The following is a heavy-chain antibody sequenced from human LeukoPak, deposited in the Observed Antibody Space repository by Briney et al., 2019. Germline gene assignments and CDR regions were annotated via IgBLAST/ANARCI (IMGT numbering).Heavy chain of an antibody. CDR2: IYTSGST. Sequence: TTSETLSLTCTVSGVSISSYYWSWLRQPAGKGLEWIGRIYTSGSTNYNPSLKSRVTMSVDTSKNQFSLKLSSVTAADTAVYYCARGIQPQPHNWFDPWGQGTLVTVSS. J-gene: IGHJ5*02. CDR3: ARGIQPQPHNWFDP. D-gene: IGHD5-18*01. CDR1: GVSISSYY. V-gene: IGHV4-4*07.